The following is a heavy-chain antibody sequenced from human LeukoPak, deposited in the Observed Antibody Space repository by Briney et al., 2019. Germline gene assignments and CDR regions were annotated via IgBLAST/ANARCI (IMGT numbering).Heavy chain of an antibody. V-gene: IGHV3-7*01. D-gene: IGHD2-15*01. CDR2: IKQDGSEK. J-gene: IGHJ4*02. CDR3: ARGPSGYCSGGSCHQLDY. CDR1: GFTFSSYW. Sequence: GGSLRLSCAASGFTFSSYWMSWVRQAPGKGLEWVANIKQDGSEKYYVDSVKGRFTISRDNAKNSLYLQMNSLRAEDTAVYYCARGPSGYCSGGSCHQLDYWGQGTLVTVSS.